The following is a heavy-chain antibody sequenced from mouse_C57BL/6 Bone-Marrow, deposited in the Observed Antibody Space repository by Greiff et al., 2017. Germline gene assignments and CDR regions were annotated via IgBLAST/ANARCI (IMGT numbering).Heavy chain of an antibody. V-gene: IGHV1-55*01. CDR3: AITTVEATPCALDY. Sequence: QVQLQQPGAELVKPGASVKMSCKASGYTFTSYWITWVKQRPGQGLEWIGDIYPGSGSTNYNEKFKSKATLTVDTSSSTAYMQLSSLTSEDSAVYYCAITTVEATPCALDYWGQGTSVTVSS. D-gene: IGHD1-1*01. J-gene: IGHJ4*01. CDR2: IYPGSGST. CDR1: GYTFTSYW.